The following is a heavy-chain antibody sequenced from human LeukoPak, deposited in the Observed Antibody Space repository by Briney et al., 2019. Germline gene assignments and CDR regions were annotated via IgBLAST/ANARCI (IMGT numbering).Heavy chain of an antibody. J-gene: IGHJ4*02. CDR3: ARGYVSPIRAAAGLGTGFGY. Sequence: SPSETLSLTCAVYGGSFSGYYWSWIRQPPGKGLEWIGEINHSGSTNYNPSLKSRVTISVDTSKNQFSLKLSSVTAADTAVYYCARGYVSPIRAAAGLGTGFGYWGQGTLVTVSS. CDR1: GGSFSGYY. V-gene: IGHV4-34*01. CDR2: INHSGST. D-gene: IGHD6-13*01.